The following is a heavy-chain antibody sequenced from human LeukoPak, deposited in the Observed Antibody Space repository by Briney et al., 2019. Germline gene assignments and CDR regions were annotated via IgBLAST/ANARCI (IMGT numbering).Heavy chain of an antibody. J-gene: IGHJ4*02. CDR1: GYTFTNYY. CDR3: ARDSSLRYFDWIPFDY. V-gene: IGHV1-18*04. Sequence: ASVKVSCKASGYTFTNYYLHWVRQAPGQGLEWMGWISAYNGNTNYAQKLQGRVTMTTDTSTSTAYMELRSLRSDDTAVYYCARDSSLRYFDWIPFDYWGQGTLVTVSS. D-gene: IGHD3-9*01. CDR2: ISAYNGNT.